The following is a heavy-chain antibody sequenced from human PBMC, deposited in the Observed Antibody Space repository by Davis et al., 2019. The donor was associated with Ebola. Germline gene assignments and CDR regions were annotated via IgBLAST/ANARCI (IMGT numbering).Heavy chain of an antibody. D-gene: IGHD4-17*01. Sequence: ASVTVSCKASGYTFTDYWIHWVRQAPGQGLQWMGWIDPTNGDTNYAQKFQGRVTMTWDTSISTAYMELSSLRSDDTAVYYCVRGGYRDYPHWWGQGTLVTVSS. CDR2: IDPTNGDT. J-gene: IGHJ4*02. CDR3: VRGGYRDYPHW. CDR1: GYTFTDYW. V-gene: IGHV1-2*02.